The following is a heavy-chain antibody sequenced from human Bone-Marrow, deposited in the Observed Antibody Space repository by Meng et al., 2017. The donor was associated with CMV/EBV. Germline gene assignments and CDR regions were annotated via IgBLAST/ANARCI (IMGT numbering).Heavy chain of an antibody. D-gene: IGHD3-22*01. CDR3: ARGGDSSGYYSYYYYYGMDV. Sequence: SETLSLTCTVSGGSISSYYWSWIRQPPGKGLEWIGYIYYSGSTNYNPSLKSRVTISVDTSKNQFSLKLSSVTAADTAVYYCARGGDSSGYYSYYYYYGMDVWGQGTTVTVSS. V-gene: IGHV4-59*01. CDR1: GGSISSYY. CDR2: IYYSGST. J-gene: IGHJ6*02.